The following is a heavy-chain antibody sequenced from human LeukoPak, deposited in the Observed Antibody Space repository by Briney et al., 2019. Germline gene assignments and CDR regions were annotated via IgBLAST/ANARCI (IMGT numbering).Heavy chain of an antibody. CDR3: ARAPYTTGRGYYFDY. Sequence: GGSLRLSCAASGFTFSYYWMHWVRQAPGKGLVWVSRINHDGSSTTYADSVKGRFTISRDNAKNTLYLQMNSLRAEDTAVYYCARAPYTTGRGYYFDYWGQGTLVTVSS. V-gene: IGHV3-74*01. CDR1: GFTFSYYW. J-gene: IGHJ4*02. D-gene: IGHD2/OR15-2a*01. CDR2: INHDGSST.